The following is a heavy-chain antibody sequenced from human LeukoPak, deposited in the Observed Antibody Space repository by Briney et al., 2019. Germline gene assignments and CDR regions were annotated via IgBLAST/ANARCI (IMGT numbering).Heavy chain of an antibody. CDR2: IIPIFSTA. CDR3: ARGWLGMTTVATSGGGDYYYGMDV. V-gene: IGHV1-69*06. J-gene: IGHJ6*04. D-gene: IGHD4-17*01. Sequence: ASVKVSCKASGGTFSSYAISWVRQAPGQGLEWMGGIIPIFSTASYAQKFQGRVTITADKSTSTAYMELSSLRSEDTAVYYCARGWLGMTTVATSGGGDYYYGMDVWGKGTTVTVSS. CDR1: GGTFSSYA.